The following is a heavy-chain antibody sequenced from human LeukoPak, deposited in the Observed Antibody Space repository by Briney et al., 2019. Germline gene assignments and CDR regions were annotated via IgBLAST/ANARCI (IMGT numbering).Heavy chain of an antibody. CDR1: GCNFNTYW. V-gene: IGHV5-51*01. CDR2: IRPMNSDV. Sequence: GESLKISCKGSGCNFNTYWVAWVRQLPGKRLEWMGIIRPMNSDVRYSPSFQGQVTISADRSINTAYLQWSSLTASDTAMYYCASRPFETTVVPWDFYWGQGTQVTVSS. J-gene: IGHJ4*02. D-gene: IGHD4-23*01. CDR3: ASRPFETTVVPWDFY.